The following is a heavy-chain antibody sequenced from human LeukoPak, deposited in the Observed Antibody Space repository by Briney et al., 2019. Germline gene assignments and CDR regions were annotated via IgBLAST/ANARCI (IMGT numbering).Heavy chain of an antibody. V-gene: IGHV3-23*01. D-gene: IGHD2-2*02. J-gene: IGHJ6*02. Sequence: GGSLRLSCAASGFTFSSYAMSWVRQAPGKGLEWVSSISGSGGGPYYADSVKGRFTISRDNSKKTLYLQMNSLRVEDTSIYYCARYCSATSCYTGYYYTLDVWGLGTTVTVSS. CDR1: GFTFSSYA. CDR2: ISGSGGGP. CDR3: ARYCSATSCYTGYYYTLDV.